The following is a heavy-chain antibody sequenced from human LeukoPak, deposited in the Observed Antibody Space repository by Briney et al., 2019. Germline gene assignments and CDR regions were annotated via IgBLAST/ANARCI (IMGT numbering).Heavy chain of an antibody. CDR2: MRYDGSNK. J-gene: IGHJ6*03. Sequence: PGGSLRLSCAASGFTFSSYGMHWVRQAPGKGLEWVAFMRYDGSNKYYADSVKGRFTISRDNSKNTLYLQMNSLRAEDTAVYYCAGITMIVVVARSYMDVWDKGTTVTVSS. D-gene: IGHD3-22*01. CDR3: AGITMIVVVARSYMDV. V-gene: IGHV3-30*02. CDR1: GFTFSSYG.